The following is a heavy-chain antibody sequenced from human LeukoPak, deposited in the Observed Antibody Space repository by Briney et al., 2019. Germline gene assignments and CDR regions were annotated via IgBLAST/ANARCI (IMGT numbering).Heavy chain of an antibody. Sequence: PGGSLRLSCAASGFTFSSYAMHWVRQAPGKGLEWVAVISYDGSNKYYADSVKGRFTISRDNSKNTLYLQMNSLRAEDTAVYYCARDEMRVRHIVVVTAISMAFDIWGQGTMVTVSS. V-gene: IGHV3-30*04. CDR3: ARDEMRVRHIVVVTAISMAFDI. CDR2: ISYDGSNK. J-gene: IGHJ3*02. D-gene: IGHD2-21*02. CDR1: GFTFSSYA.